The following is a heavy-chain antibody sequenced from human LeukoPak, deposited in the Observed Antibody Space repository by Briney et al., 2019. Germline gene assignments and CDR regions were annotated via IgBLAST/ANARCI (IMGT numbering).Heavy chain of an antibody. V-gene: IGHV3-23*01. CDR1: GFTFSSYA. D-gene: IGHD6-19*01. J-gene: IGHJ4*02. Sequence: GGSLRLSCAGSGFTFSSYAMSWVRQAPGKGLEWVSGISSGGGSTYYADSVKGRFTISRDNAKNTLYLQMNSLRAEDTAVYYCARRIAVAGNFDYWGQGTLVTVSS. CDR3: ARRIAVAGNFDY. CDR2: ISSGGGST.